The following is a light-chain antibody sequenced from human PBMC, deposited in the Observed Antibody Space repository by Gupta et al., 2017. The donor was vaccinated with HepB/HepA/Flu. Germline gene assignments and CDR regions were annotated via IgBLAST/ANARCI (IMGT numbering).Light chain of an antibody. CDR2: STR. J-gene: IGLJ3*02. Sequence: QTVVTQEPLLTVSPGGTVTLTCSSSTEAVTSGYFQNWFQQRPGQAPRALIYSTRNKHPWNPARFSGSRLWGKAALTLSGVQPEDEAEYYCLLYYGGALVFGGGTKLTVL. CDR3: LLYYGGALV. V-gene: IGLV7-43*01. CDR1: TEAVTSGYF.